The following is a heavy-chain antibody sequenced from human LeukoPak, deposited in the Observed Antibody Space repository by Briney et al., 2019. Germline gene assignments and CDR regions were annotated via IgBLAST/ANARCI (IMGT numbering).Heavy chain of an antibody. CDR1: GGSISSYY. CDR2: IYYSGST. Sequence: PSETLSLTCTVSGGSISSYYWSWIRQPPGKGLEWIGYIYYSGSTNYNPSLKGRVTISVDTSKNQFSLKLSSVTAADTAVYYCASIPNDAFDIWGQGTMVTVSS. CDR3: ASIPNDAFDI. J-gene: IGHJ3*02. V-gene: IGHV4-59*01.